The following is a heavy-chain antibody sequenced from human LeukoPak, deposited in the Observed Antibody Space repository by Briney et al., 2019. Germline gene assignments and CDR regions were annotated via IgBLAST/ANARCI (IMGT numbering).Heavy chain of an antibody. CDR1: GGSISRSSYY. Sequence: PSETLSFTCTVSGGSISRSSYYWGWIRQPPGKGLEWIGSIYYSGSTYYNPSLKSRVTISVDTSKNQFSLKLSSVTAADTAVYYCARVFHLGGSSWAGGAFDIWGQGTMVTVSS. CDR2: IYYSGST. CDR3: ARVFHLGGSSWAGGAFDI. D-gene: IGHD6-13*01. V-gene: IGHV4-39*07. J-gene: IGHJ3*02.